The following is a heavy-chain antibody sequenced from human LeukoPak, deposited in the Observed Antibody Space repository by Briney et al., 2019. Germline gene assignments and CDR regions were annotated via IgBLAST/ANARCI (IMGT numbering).Heavy chain of an antibody. CDR3: ASLAVAGSAFDI. D-gene: IGHD6-19*01. J-gene: IGHJ3*02. Sequence: SVKVSCKASGGTFSSYAISWVRQAPGQGLEWMGGIIPIFGTANYAQKFQGRVTITADKSTSTAYMELSSLRSEDTAVYYCASLAVAGSAFDIWGQGTMVTVSS. V-gene: IGHV1-69*06. CDR1: GGTFSSYA. CDR2: IIPIFGTA.